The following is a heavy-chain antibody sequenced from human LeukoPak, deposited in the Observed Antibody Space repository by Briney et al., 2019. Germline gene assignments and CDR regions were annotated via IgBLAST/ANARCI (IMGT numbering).Heavy chain of an antibody. J-gene: IGHJ6*02. CDR3: ARDKGVGYCSGGSCYPPYYYYYYGMDV. V-gene: IGHV4-59*12. D-gene: IGHD2-15*01. CDR2: IYYSGST. Sequence: PSETLSLTCTVSGGSISSYCWSWIRQPPGKGLEWIGYIYYSGSTNYNPSLKSRVTISVDTSKNQFSLKLSSVTAADTAVYYCARDKGVGYCSGGSCYPPYYYYYYGMDVWGQGTTVTVSS. CDR1: GGSISSYC.